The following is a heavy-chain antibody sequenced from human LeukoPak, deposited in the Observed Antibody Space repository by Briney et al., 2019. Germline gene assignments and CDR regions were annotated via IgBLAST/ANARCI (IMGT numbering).Heavy chain of an antibody. CDR2: ISAYNGNT. J-gene: IGHJ5*02. V-gene: IGHV1-18*04. CDR1: GYTFTGYY. D-gene: IGHD4-17*01. CDR3: ARDGGDYLDP. Sequence: ASVKVSCKASGYTFTGYYMHWVRQAPGQGLEWMGWISAYNGNTNYAQKLQGRVTMTTDTSTSTAYMELRSLRSDDTAVYYCARDGGDYLDPWGQGTLVTVSS.